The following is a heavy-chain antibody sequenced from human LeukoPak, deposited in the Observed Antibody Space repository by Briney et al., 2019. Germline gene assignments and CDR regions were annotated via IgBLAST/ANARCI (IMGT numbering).Heavy chain of an antibody. D-gene: IGHD3-22*01. CDR3: AKDFYDSSGSRYDY. Sequence: GGSLRLSCTASGFSFSSYAMSWVRQAPGVGLEWVSAIDGGGGRAWHADSVRGRFTISRDNSKNTLFMQMTSLRAEDTAVYYCAKDFYDSSGSRYDYWGQGTLLTVPS. CDR2: IDGGGGRA. V-gene: IGHV3-23*01. J-gene: IGHJ4*02. CDR1: GFSFSSYA.